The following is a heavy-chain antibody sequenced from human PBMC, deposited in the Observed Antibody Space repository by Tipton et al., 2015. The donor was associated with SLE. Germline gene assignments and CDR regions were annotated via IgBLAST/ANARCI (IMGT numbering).Heavy chain of an antibody. CDR1: GGSINAYY. Sequence: TLSLTCTVSGGSINAYYWTWIRQPPGKGLEYIGYVYPGGGSDYNPALRSRVTISGHTSKNQFSLNLNSVTAADTAVYYCARDSNNWNYGYFDSWGQGSLVTVSS. V-gene: IGHV4-4*08. D-gene: IGHD1-7*01. J-gene: IGHJ4*02. CDR3: ARDSNNWNYGYFDS. CDR2: VYPGGGS.